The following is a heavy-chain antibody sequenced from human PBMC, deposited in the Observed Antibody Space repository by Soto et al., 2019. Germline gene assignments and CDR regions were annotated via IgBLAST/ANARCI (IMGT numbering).Heavy chain of an antibody. D-gene: IGHD2-15*01. J-gene: IGHJ4*02. CDR1: GFTFSIYA. CDR2: INGAGFDT. CDR3: ATGGNGSCSYFHY. V-gene: IGHV3-23*01. Sequence: EVQLLESGGGLVQPGGSLRLSCAASGFTFSIYAMSWVRQAPGKGLEWVSAINGAGFDTYYRDSVKGRFTISRDKSKHTMTLQMNSLRAEDTAVYYCATGGNGSCSYFHYGGQGILVTVSS.